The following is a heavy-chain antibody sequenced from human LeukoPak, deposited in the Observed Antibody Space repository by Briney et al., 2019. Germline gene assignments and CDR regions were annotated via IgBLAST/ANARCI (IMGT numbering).Heavy chain of an antibody. CDR2: ISGRDSNT. V-gene: IGHV3-23*01. CDR3: ASGLPPGIIDY. CDR1: GFTFSSYG. Sequence: PGGSLRLSCAVSGFTFSSYGMSWVRQAPGKGLEWVSTISGRDSNTYYADSVEGRFTISRDNSKNTLYLQMNSLRAEDTAVYYCASGLPPGIIDYWGQGTLVTVSS. J-gene: IGHJ4*02. D-gene: IGHD1-14*01.